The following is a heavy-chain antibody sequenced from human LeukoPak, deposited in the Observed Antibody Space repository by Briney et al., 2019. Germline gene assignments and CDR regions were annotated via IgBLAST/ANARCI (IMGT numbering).Heavy chain of an antibody. V-gene: IGHV3-53*01. D-gene: IGHD2-2*01. CDR3: AQDRGARYPFGMDV. CDR1: GFTVSSNY. J-gene: IGHJ6*02. CDR2: IYSGGST. Sequence: GGSLRLSCAASGFTVSSNYMSWVRQAPGKGLEWVSVIYSGGSTSYADSVKGRFTISRDLSKITVYLQMNSLRAEDTAVYYCAQDRGARYPFGMDVWGQGTTVTVSS.